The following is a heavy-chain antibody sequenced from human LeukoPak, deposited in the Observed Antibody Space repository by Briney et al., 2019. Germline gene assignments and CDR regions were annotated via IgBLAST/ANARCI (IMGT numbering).Heavy chain of an antibody. CDR1: GFTFDDYA. D-gene: IGHD4-23*01. CDR3: AKDGGNGNNNYYYYMDV. V-gene: IGHV3-9*03. J-gene: IGHJ6*03. Sequence: GGSLRLSCAASGFTFDDYAMHWFRQAPGKGLEWVSGISWNSGSIGYAESVKGRFTISRDNAKNSLYLQMNSLRAEDMALYYCAKDGGNGNNNYYYYMDVWGKGTTVTVSS. CDR2: ISWNSGSI.